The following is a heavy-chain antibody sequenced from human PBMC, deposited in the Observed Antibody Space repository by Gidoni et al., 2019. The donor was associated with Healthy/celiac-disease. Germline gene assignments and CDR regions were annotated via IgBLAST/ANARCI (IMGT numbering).Heavy chain of an antibody. CDR1: GGPISSYY. Sequence: QVQLQESGPGLVKPSETLSLTCTVSGGPISSYYWSWIRQPPGKGLEWIGYIYYSGSTNYNPSLKSRVTISVDTSKNQFSLKLSSVTAADTAVYYCAQMKGRIAAAGTKGYYFDYWGQGTLVTVSS. V-gene: IGHV4-59*01. CDR2: IYYSGST. CDR3: AQMKGRIAAAGTKGYYFDY. J-gene: IGHJ4*02. D-gene: IGHD6-13*01.